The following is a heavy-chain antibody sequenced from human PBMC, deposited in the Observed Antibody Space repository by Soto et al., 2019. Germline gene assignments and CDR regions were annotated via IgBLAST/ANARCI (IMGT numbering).Heavy chain of an antibody. Sequence: SETLSLTCTVSGGSISSGGYYWSWIRQHPGKGLEWIGYIYYSGSTYYNPSLKSRVTISVDTSKNQFSLKLSSVTAADTAVYYCARIRITIFGVVAHFDYWGQGTLVTVSS. CDR2: IYYSGST. J-gene: IGHJ4*02. V-gene: IGHV4-31*03. CDR3: ARIRITIFGVVAHFDY. CDR1: GGSISSGGYY. D-gene: IGHD3-3*01.